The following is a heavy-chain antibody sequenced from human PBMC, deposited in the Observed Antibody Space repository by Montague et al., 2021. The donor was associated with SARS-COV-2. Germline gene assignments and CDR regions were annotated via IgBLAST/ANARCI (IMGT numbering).Heavy chain of an antibody. Sequence: SETLSLTCTVSGASVSSGSYYWSWIRQPPGKGLEWIGYIYYSGSTNYNPSLKSRVTISVDTSKNQFSLKLSSVTAADTAVYCCARERLGYYDTSSYYIFDYWGQGTLVTVSS. V-gene: IGHV4-61*01. CDR1: GASVSSGSYY. D-gene: IGHD3-22*01. J-gene: IGHJ4*02. CDR3: ARERLGYYDTSSYYIFDY. CDR2: IYYSGST.